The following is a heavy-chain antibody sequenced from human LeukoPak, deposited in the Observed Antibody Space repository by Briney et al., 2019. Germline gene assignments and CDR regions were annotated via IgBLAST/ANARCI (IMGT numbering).Heavy chain of an antibody. J-gene: IGHJ4*02. CDR1: GYTFTGYY. CDR3: ATKAAAGRGFDY. V-gene: IGHV1-2*02. CDR2: INPNSGGT. Sequence: ASVKVSCKASGYTFTGYYMHWVRQAPGQGLEWMGWINPNSGGTNYAQKIQGRVTMTRDTPISTAYMELSRLRSDDTAVYYCATKAAAGRGFDYWGQGTLVTVSS. D-gene: IGHD6-13*01.